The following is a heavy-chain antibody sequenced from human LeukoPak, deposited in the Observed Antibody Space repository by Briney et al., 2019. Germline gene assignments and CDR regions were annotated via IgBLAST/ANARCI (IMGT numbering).Heavy chain of an antibody. V-gene: IGHV4-39*01. CDR2: IYYSGST. Sequence: SETLSLTCTVSGGSISSSSYYWGWIRQPPGKGLEWIGSIYYSGSTYYNPSLKSRVTISVDTSKNQFSLKLSSVTAADTAVYYCATLSVLRFLEWPSRIDYWGQGTLVTVSS. J-gene: IGHJ4*02. CDR1: GGSISSSSYY. D-gene: IGHD3-3*01. CDR3: ATLSVLRFLEWPSRIDY.